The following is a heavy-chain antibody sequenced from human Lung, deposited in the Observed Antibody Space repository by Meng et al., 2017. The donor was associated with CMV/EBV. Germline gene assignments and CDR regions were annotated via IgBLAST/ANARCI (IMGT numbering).Heavy chain of an antibody. V-gene: IGHV1-8*01. Sequence: ASXXVSXKASGYTFTSYDINWVRQATGQGLEWMGWMNPNSGNTVYAQKFQGRVTMTRNTSISTAYMELSSLRSEDTAVYYCARVRTPGITIFGVFTTYYRYGMEVGXQGNXVTVSS. CDR2: MNPNSGNT. J-gene: IGHJ6*02. CDR1: GYTFTSYD. CDR3: ARVRTPGITIFGVFTTYYRYGMEV. D-gene: IGHD3-3*01.